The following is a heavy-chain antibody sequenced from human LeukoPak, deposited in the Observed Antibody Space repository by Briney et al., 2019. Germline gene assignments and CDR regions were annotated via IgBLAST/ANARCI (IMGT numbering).Heavy chain of an antibody. J-gene: IGHJ6*03. CDR2: IYSGGST. Sequence: GGSLRLSCAASGFTLSSNYMSWVRQAPGKGLEWVSVIYSGGSTYYADSAKGRFTISRDNSKNTLYLQMNSLRAEDTAVYYCARGKHDYGDYYYYYYMDVWGKGTTVTISS. V-gene: IGHV3-53*01. D-gene: IGHD4-17*01. CDR1: GFTLSSNY. CDR3: ARGKHDYGDYYYYYYMDV.